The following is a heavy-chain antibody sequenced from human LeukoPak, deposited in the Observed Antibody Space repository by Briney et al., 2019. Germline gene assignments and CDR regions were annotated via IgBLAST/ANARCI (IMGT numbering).Heavy chain of an antibody. V-gene: IGHV3-23*01. CDR3: AKVSGYYLDYMDV. CDR2: FTGGGIT. D-gene: IGHD3-22*01. Sequence: PGGSLRLPCAASGFTFSSYSLSWVRQSPGKGLEWVSTFTGGGITYYADSVKGRFTISRDNSKNMLFLQMDSLRAEDTATYYCAKVSGYYLDYMDVWGKGTTVTVSS. J-gene: IGHJ6*03. CDR1: GFTFSSYS.